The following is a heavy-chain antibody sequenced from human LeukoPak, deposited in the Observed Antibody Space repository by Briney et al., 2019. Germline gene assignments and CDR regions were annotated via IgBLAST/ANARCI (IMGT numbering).Heavy chain of an antibody. J-gene: IGHJ4*02. CDR3: AKYNVWYYFVY. CDR1: GASINSGY. Sequence: SETLSLTCTVSGASINSGYWSWIRQPAGKGLEWIGRIYTSGNTDYNPSLKSRVTMSGDTSKNQLSLKLSSVTAADTAVYYCAKYNVWYYFVYWSKRSVVSVSS. D-gene: IGHD5-24*01. CDR2: IYTSGNT. V-gene: IGHV4-4*07.